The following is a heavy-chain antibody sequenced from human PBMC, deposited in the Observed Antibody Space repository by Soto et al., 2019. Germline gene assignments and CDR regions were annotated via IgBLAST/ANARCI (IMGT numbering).Heavy chain of an antibody. CDR2: IYSGGST. V-gene: IGHV3-53*01. Sequence: GGSLRLSCAASGFTVSSNYMSWVRQAPGKGLEWVSVIYSGGSTYYADSVKGRFTISRDNSKNTLYLQMNSLRAEDTAVYYCARDHRTRYDSSGYYSDTVYYYYGMDVWGQGTTVTVSS. CDR3: ARDHRTRYDSSGYYSDTVYYYYGMDV. J-gene: IGHJ6*02. CDR1: GFTVSSNY. D-gene: IGHD3-22*01.